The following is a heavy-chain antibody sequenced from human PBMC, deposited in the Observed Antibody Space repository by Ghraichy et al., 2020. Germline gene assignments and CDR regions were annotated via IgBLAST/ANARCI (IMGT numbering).Heavy chain of an antibody. Sequence: SVKVSCKTSGGTVGSHAISWVRQASGHVLEKMGRIIPILGIVNYAQKFQGRVTITADKSTSTAYMELSSLRSEDTAVYYCARDEGKNYYYDSSGSDNWGQVILVTVAS. J-gene: IGHJ4*02. D-gene: IGHD3-22*01. CDR3: ARDEGKNYYYDSSGSDN. CDR2: IIPILGIV. V-gene: IGHV1-69*04. CDR1: GGTVGSHA.